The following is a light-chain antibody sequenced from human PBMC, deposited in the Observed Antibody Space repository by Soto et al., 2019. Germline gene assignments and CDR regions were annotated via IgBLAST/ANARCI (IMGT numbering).Light chain of an antibody. CDR2: DAS. J-gene: IGKJ1*01. V-gene: IGKV1-5*01. CDR1: QGISRW. Sequence: DIPMTQSPSTLSASVGDRVTITCRARQGISRWLAWYQQKPGKAPKLLIYDASILESGVPSRFTGSGSGTEFTLTISSLQPDDFATYYCQQYNSYRTFGQGTKVEIK. CDR3: QQYNSYRT.